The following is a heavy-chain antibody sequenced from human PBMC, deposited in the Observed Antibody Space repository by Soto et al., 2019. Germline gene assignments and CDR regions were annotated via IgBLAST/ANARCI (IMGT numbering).Heavy chain of an antibody. CDR3: ARGGQKNVYTSIGP. J-gene: IGHJ5*02. D-gene: IGHD1-1*01. CDR1: TETFNNYG. V-gene: IGHV1-18*04. Sequence: SGKVSYRASTETFNNYGIAWVRQAPVQGLEWMGWISTYNGNTNTYHKKRFQGRFTMTSDSASNTAYMELRSLTPDDTDVYYCARGGQKNVYTSIGPWGQGTLVTVSS. CDR2: ISTYNG.